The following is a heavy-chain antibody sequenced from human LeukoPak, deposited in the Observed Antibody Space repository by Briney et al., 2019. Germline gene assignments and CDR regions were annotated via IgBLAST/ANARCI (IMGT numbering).Heavy chain of an antibody. Sequence: GSSVKVSCKASGGTFSSYAISWVRQAPGQGLEWMGGIIPIFGTANYAQKFQGRVTITADESTSTAYMEPSSLRSEDTAVYYCARDAIVARGNWFDPWGQGTLVTVSS. CDR2: IIPIFGTA. J-gene: IGHJ5*02. V-gene: IGHV1-69*01. CDR1: GGTFSSYA. D-gene: IGHD2-15*01. CDR3: ARDAIVARGNWFDP.